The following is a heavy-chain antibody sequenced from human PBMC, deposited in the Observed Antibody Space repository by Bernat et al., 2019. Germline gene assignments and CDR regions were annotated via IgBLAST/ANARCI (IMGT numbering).Heavy chain of an antibody. Sequence: QVQLVESGGGLVKPGGSLRLSCAASGFTFSDYYMSWIRQAPGKGLEWVSYISSSSSYTNYADSVKGRFTISRDNAKNSLYLQMNSLRGEDTAVYYCARGLSAVEYGPLRYMDVWGKGTTVTVSS. J-gene: IGHJ6*03. CDR1: GFTFSDYY. V-gene: IGHV3-11*06. D-gene: IGHD3-10*01. CDR3: ARGLSAVEYGPLRYMDV. CDR2: ISSSSSYT.